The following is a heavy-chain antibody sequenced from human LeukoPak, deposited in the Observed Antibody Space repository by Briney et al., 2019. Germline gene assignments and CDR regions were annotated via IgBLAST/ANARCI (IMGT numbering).Heavy chain of an antibody. CDR3: AREEIYYYDSSGPLDY. V-gene: IGHV1-46*01. CDR1: GYTFTSYY. J-gene: IGHJ4*02. CDR2: INPSGGST. D-gene: IGHD3-22*01. Sequence: ASVEVSCKASGYTFTSYYMHWVRQAPGQGLEWMGIINPSGGSTSYAQKFQGRVTMTRDTSTSTVYMELSSLRSEDTAVYYCAREEIYYYDSSGPLDYWGQGTLVTVSS.